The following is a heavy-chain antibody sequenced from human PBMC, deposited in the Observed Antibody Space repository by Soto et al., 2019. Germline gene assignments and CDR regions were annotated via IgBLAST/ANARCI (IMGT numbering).Heavy chain of an antibody. D-gene: IGHD6-19*01. V-gene: IGHV4-59*01. J-gene: IGHJ5*02. CDR1: GGSISSYY. CDR3: ASAAVAGTGGWFDP. CDR2: IYYSGST. Sequence: SETLSLTCTVSGGSISSYYWSWIRQPPGKGLEWIGYIYYSGSTNYNPSLKSRVTISVDTSKNQFSLKLSSVTAADTAVYYCASAAVAGTGGWFDPWGQGTLVTVS.